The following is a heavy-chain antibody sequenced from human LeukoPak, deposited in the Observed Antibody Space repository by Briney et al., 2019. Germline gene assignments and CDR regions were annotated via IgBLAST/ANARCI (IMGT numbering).Heavy chain of an antibody. Sequence: GGSLRLSCAASGFTFSSYSMNWVRQAPGKGLEWVSSISSSSSYIYYADSVKGRFTISRDNAKTSLYLQMNSLRAEATAVYSCARAPDDYGGNPFASWGQGTLVTVSS. V-gene: IGHV3-21*01. J-gene: IGHJ5*01. D-gene: IGHD4-23*01. CDR3: ARAPDDYGGNPFAS. CDR1: GFTFSSYS. CDR2: ISSSSSYI.